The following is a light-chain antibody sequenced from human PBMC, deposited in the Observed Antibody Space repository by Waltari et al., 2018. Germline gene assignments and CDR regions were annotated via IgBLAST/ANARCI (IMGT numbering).Light chain of an antibody. J-gene: IGKJ1*01. Sequence: EIVLTQSPDILSLSPGDTATLSCRASQSLTVNYLAWYQQKPGQAPRLLIYAASSRATGVPDRFSGSGSGAHFTLAISRLEPEDFAVYYCQQFGSAPRTFGQGTKVEIK. CDR3: QQFGSAPRT. CDR2: AAS. V-gene: IGKV3-20*01. CDR1: QSLTVNY.